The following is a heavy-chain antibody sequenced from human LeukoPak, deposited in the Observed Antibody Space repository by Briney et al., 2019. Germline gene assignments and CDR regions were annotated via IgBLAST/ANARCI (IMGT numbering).Heavy chain of an antibody. D-gene: IGHD1-26*01. Sequence: SETLSLTCTVSGYSISSGYYWGWIRQPPGKGLEWIGSIYHSGSTYYNPSLKSRVTISVDTSKNQFSLKLSSVTAADTAVYYCARDRRGAQLGDWGQGTLVTVSS. V-gene: IGHV4-38-2*02. CDR2: IYHSGST. CDR3: ARDRRGAQLGD. J-gene: IGHJ4*02. CDR1: GYSISSGYY.